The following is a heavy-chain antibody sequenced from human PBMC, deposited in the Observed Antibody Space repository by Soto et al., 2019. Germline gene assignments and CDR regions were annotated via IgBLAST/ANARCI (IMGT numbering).Heavy chain of an antibody. CDR1: GFTFSNFG. CDR2: ISYDGSNT. V-gene: IGHV3-30*18. CDR3: AKGDLDTSMAMAFDY. J-gene: IGHJ4*02. Sequence: QVQLVESGGGVVQPGRSLRLSCAASGFTFSNFGLHWVRQAPGKGLEWVAVISYDGSNTYYSDSVKGRFTISRDNFKNTLYLQMDSLRTEDTAVYYCAKGDLDTSMAMAFDYWGQGTLVTVSS. D-gene: IGHD5-18*01.